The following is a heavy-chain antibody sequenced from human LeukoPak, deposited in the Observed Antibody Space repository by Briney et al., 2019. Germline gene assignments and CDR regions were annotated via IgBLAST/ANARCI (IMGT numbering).Heavy chain of an antibody. CDR3: ARTWGVVAYYGMDV. D-gene: IGHD2-15*01. V-gene: IGHV3-53*01. Sequence: PGGSLRLSCAASGFTVSSNYMSWVRQAPGKGLEWVSVIYSGGSTYYADSVKGRFTISRDNSKNTLYLQMNSLRAEDTAVYYCARTWGVVAYYGMDVWGQGTTVTVSS. J-gene: IGHJ6*02. CDR2: IYSGGST. CDR1: GFTVSSNY.